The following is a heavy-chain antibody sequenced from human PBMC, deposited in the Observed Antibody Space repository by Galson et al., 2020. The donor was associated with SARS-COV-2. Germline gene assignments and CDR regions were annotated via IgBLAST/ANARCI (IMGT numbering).Heavy chain of an antibody. D-gene: IGHD3-10*01. Sequence: SETLSLTCTVSGGSISSYYWSWIRQPPGKGLEWIGYIYYSGSTNYNPSLKSRVTISVDTSKNQSSLKLSSVTAADTAVYYCARENYGAGSYYNGWFDPWGQGTLVTVSS. CDR3: ARENYGAGSYYNGWFDP. V-gene: IGHV4-59*01. CDR2: IYYSGST. J-gene: IGHJ5*02. CDR1: GGSISSYY.